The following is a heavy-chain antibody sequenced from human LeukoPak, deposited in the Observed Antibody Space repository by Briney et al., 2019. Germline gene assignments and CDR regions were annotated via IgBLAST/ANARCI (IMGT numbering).Heavy chain of an antibody. CDR2: ISSSGSTI. D-gene: IGHD3-10*02. Sequence: GGSLRLSCAASGFTFKDHYMTWIRQAPGKGLEWVSYISSSGSTIYYADSVKGRFTISRDNAKNSLYLQMNSLRAEDTAVYYCAELGVTMIGGVWGKGTTVTISS. J-gene: IGHJ6*04. V-gene: IGHV3-11*04. CDR3: AELGVTMIGGV. CDR1: GFTFKDHY.